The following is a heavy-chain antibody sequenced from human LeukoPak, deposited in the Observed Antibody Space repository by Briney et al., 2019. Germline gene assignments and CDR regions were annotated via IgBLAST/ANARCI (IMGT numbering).Heavy chain of an antibody. CDR2: ISAYNGNT. J-gene: IGHJ4*02. Sequence: GASEKVSCKASGYTFTSYGISWVRQAPGQGLEWMGWISAYNGNTNYAQKLQGRVTMTTDTSTSTAYMELRSLRSDDTAVYYCARADTYYYDSSGYSPDYWGQGTLVTVSS. CDR3: ARADTYYYDSSGYSPDY. V-gene: IGHV1-18*01. CDR1: GYTFTSYG. D-gene: IGHD3-22*01.